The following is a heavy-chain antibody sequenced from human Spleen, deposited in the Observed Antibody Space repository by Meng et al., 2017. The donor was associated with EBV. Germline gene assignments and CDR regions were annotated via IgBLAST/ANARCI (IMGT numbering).Heavy chain of an antibody. Sequence: QISLKAPVPTLVKPNQPLTPTCTFSGFSLSTSGVGVGWIRQPPGKALEWLALIYWDDDKRYSPSLKSRLTITKDTSKNQVVLKMTNMDPVDTATYYCAHRRSGYDLFDYWGQGTLVTVSS. CDR3: AHRRSGYDLFDY. D-gene: IGHD5-12*01. CDR2: IYWDDDK. V-gene: IGHV2-5*02. CDR1: GFSLSTSGVG. J-gene: IGHJ4*02.